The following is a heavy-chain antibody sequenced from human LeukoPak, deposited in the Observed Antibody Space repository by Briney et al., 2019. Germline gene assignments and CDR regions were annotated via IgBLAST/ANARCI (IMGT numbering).Heavy chain of an antibody. CDR1: GGSISSGGYY. CDR3: ARGSAYSRQRGNWFDP. Sequence: NPSETLSLTCTVSGGSISSGGYYWSWIRQHPGKGLEWIGYIYYSGSTYYNPSLKSRVTISVGTSKNQFSLKLSSVTAADTAVYYCARGSAYSRQRGNWFDPWGQGTLVTVSS. J-gene: IGHJ5*02. D-gene: IGHD6-13*01. CDR2: IYYSGST. V-gene: IGHV4-31*03.